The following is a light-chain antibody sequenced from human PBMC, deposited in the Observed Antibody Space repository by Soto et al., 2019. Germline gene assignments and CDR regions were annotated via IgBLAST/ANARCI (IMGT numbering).Light chain of an antibody. CDR2: GAS. CDR3: QQYNNWPMT. V-gene: IGKV3-15*01. CDR1: QSVSSN. Sequence: EIVVTQSPATLSVSPGERATLSCRASQSVSSNLAWYQQKPGQAPRLLIYGASTRATGIPARFSGSGSGTEFTLTISSLQSEDFVVYYCQQYNNWPMTFGQGTKVEIK. J-gene: IGKJ1*01.